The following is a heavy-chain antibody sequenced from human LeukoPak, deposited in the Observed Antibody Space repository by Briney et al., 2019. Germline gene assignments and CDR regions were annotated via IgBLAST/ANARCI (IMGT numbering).Heavy chain of an antibody. CDR3: ASVSGGVVVPAANLGFYYYYGMDV. J-gene: IGHJ6*04. CDR2: IYHSGST. D-gene: IGHD2-2*01. V-gene: IGHV4-38-2*01. Sequence: SETLSLTCAVSGYSISSGYYWGWIRQPPGKGLEWIGSIYHSGSTYYNPSLKSRVTTSVDTSKNQFSLKLSSVTAADTAVYYCASVSGGVVVPAANLGFYYYYGMDVWGKGTTVTVSS. CDR1: GYSISSGYY.